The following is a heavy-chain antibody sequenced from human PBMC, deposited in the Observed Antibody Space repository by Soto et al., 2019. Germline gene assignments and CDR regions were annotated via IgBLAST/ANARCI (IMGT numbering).Heavy chain of an antibody. V-gene: IGHV1-3*01. J-gene: IGHJ4*02. CDR3: ARDISGYDLDY. Sequence: QVQLVQSGAEVKKPGASVKVSCKASGYTFTSYAMHWVRQAPGQRLEWMGWINAGNGNTKYSQKFQGRVTITRDTAASTAYRELSSRRSEDTAVYYCARDISGYDLDYWGQGTLVTVSS. D-gene: IGHD5-12*01. CDR1: GYTFTSYA. CDR2: INAGNGNT.